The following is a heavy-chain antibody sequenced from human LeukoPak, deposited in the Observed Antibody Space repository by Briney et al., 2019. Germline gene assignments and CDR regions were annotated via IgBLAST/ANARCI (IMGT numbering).Heavy chain of an antibody. CDR2: IYSGGST. V-gene: IGHV3-53*01. D-gene: IGHD2-8*02. J-gene: IGHJ5*02. CDR3: ARAPSLVGTNWFDP. Sequence: PGGSLRLSCAASGFTVSSNYMSWVRQASGKGLEWVSVIYSGGSTYYADSVKGRFTISRDNSKNTLYLQMNSLRAEDTAVYYCARAPSLVGTNWFDPWGQGTLVTVSS. CDR1: GFTVSSNY.